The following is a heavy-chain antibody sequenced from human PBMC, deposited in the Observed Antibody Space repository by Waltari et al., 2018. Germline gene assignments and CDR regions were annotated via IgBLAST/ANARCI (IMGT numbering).Heavy chain of an antibody. D-gene: IGHD6-6*01. CDR3: ARLSSSSPVRYFDY. CDR2: IYPGDSDT. Sequence: EVQLVQSGAEVKKPGESLKISCTGSGSSFTRYWTGWVRQMPGEGLEWLGIIYPGDSDTRYSPSCQGQVTISADKSISTAYLQWSSLKASDTAMYYCARLSSSSPVRYFDYWGQGTLVTVSS. J-gene: IGHJ4*02. V-gene: IGHV5-51*01. CDR1: GSSFTRYW.